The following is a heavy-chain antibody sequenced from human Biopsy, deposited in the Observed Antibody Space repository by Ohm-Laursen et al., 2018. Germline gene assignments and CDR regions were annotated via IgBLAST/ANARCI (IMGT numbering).Heavy chain of an antibody. D-gene: IGHD5/OR15-5a*01. CDR2: ISYDQTTK. CDR1: GFTFRTYG. Sequence: RSLRLSCAASGFTFRTYGMHWVRLAPGKGLEWVAVISYDQTTKHYADSVRGRFTISRDNSKNTLYLQVNSLRAEDTAVYYCAKDLSVYYYYGIDVWGQGTTVTVSS. V-gene: IGHV3-30*18. J-gene: IGHJ6*02. CDR3: AKDLSVYYYYGIDV.